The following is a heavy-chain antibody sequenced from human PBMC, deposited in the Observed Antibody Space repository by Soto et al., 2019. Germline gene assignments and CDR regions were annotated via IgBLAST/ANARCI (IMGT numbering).Heavy chain of an antibody. CDR3: ARDRGSGSSYPYYYYAMDV. V-gene: IGHV4-59*01. J-gene: IGHJ6*02. CDR2: IYNSGST. D-gene: IGHD3-10*01. CDR1: GGSMRDYY. Sequence: SETLSLTCTVSGGSMRDYYWSWIRQPPGEGLEWIGYIYNSGSTNYNPSLKSRVTISVDTSKNQFSLELRSVTAADTAVYFCARDRGSGSSYPYYYYAMDVWGQGTTVTAP.